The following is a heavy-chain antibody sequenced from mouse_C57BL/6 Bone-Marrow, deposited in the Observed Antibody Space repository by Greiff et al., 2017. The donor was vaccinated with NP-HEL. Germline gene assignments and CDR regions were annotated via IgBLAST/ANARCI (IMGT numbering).Heavy chain of an antibody. J-gene: IGHJ1*03. V-gene: IGHV3-6*01. CDR2: ISYDGSN. CDR1: GYSITSGYY. CDR3: ARGDYYGSSRYWYFDV. Sequence: EVKLMESGPGLVKPSQSLSLTCSVTGYSITSGYYWNWIRQFPGNKLEWMGYISYDGSNNYNPSLKNRISITRDTSKNQFFLKLNSVTTEDTATYYCARGDYYGSSRYWYFDVWGTGTTVTVSS. D-gene: IGHD1-1*01.